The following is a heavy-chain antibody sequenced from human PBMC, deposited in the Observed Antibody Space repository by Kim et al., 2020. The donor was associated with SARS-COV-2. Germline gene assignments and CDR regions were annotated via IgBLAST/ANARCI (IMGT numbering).Heavy chain of an antibody. D-gene: IGHD6-6*01. CDR2: INHSGST. CDR3: ARGSSPNGPDY. V-gene: IGHV4-34*01. J-gene: IGHJ4*02. CDR1: GGSFSGYY. Sequence: SETLSLTCAVYGGSFSGYYWSWIRQPPGKGLEWIGEINHSGSTNYNPSLKSRVTISVNTHKNQFSLKQSSVTAADTAGYYCARGSSPNGPDYWGQGTLVTVSS.